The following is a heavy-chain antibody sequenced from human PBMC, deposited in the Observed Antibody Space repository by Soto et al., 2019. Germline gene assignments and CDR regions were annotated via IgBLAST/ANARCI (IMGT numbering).Heavy chain of an antibody. CDR3: ATPYYFNH. CDR2: ISDDSSYI. J-gene: IGHJ1*01. D-gene: IGHD3-16*01. V-gene: IGHV3-21*06. Sequence: NPGGSLRLSCAASGFMFSAYTMNWVRQAPGKGLEWLSSISDDSSYIDYADSLRGRFTVSRDNARNSLYLQIDSLGVEDTAVYYCATPYYFNHWGPGTLVTVPQ. CDR1: GFMFSAYT.